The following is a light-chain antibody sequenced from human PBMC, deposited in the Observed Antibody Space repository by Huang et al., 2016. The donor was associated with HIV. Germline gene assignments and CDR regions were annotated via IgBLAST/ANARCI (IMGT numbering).Light chain of an antibody. CDR2: AAS. Sequence: DIQMTQSPSSLFSSGGDKFTITCRASQSISNYLNWYHQRPGKAPKLLIYAASSLQSGVPSRFSGSGSGTDFTLTISSLQPEDFATYFCQQSYSTPWTFGQGTKVEIK. V-gene: IGKV1-39*01. J-gene: IGKJ1*01. CDR1: QSISNY. CDR3: QQSYSTPWT.